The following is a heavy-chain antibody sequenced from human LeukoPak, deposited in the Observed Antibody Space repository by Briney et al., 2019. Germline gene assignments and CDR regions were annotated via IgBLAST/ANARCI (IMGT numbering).Heavy chain of an antibody. J-gene: IGHJ4*02. CDR3: AREGYYYDSSGPHFDY. Sequence: HPGGSLRLSCAASGFTFSSYWMSWVRQAPGKGLEWVANIKQEGSEKYYVDSVKGRFTISRDNAKNSLYLQMNSLRAEDTAVYYCAREGYYYDSSGPHFDYWGQGTLVTVSS. CDR2: IKQEGSEK. V-gene: IGHV3-7*01. D-gene: IGHD3-22*01. CDR1: GFTFSSYW.